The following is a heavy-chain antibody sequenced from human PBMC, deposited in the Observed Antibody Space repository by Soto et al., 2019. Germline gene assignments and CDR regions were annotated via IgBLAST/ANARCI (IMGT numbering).Heavy chain of an antibody. J-gene: IGHJ5*02. CDR2: IYYSGST. CDR3: ATSYSSSPNLFDP. Sequence: LSLTCTVSGGSISSGGYYWSWIRQHPGKGLEWIGYIYYSGSTNYNPSLKSRVTISVDTSKNQFSLKLSSVTAADTAVYYCATSYSSSPNLFDPWGQGTLVIVSS. CDR1: GGSISSGGYY. V-gene: IGHV4-61*08. D-gene: IGHD6-13*01.